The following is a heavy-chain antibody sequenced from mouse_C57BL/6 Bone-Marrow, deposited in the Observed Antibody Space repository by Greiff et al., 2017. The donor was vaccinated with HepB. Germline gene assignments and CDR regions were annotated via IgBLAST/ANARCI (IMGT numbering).Heavy chain of an antibody. CDR1: GYTFTNYW. Sequence: QVHVKQSGAELVRPGTSVKMSCKASGYTFTNYWIGWAKQRPGHGLEWIGDIYPGGGYTNYNEKFKGKATLTADKSSSTAYMQFSSLTSEDSAIYYCARLRLTTVVGFDYWGQGTTLTVSS. V-gene: IGHV1-63*01. J-gene: IGHJ2*01. CDR3: ARLRLTTVVGFDY. CDR2: IYPGGGYT. D-gene: IGHD1-1*01.